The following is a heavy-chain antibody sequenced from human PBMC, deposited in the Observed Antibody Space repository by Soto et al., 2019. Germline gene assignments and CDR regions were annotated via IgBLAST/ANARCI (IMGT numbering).Heavy chain of an antibody. V-gene: IGHV1-46*01. CDR3: ATVHYSSFGTDV. Sequence: ASVKVSCKASGYTFTSYYMHWVRQAPGQGLEWMGIINPSGGSTSYAQKFQGRVTMTRDTSTSTVYMELNSLRDEDTAVYFCATVHYSSFGTDVWGQGTTVTVSS. J-gene: IGHJ6*02. D-gene: IGHD2-15*01. CDR2: INPSGGST. CDR1: GYTFTSYY.